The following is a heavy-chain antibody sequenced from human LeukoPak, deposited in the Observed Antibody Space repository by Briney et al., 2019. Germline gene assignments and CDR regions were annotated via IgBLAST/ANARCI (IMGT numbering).Heavy chain of an antibody. J-gene: IGHJ6*03. CDR1: GGSISSYY. V-gene: IGHV4-4*07. Sequence: PSETLSLTCTVSGGSISSYYWSWIRQPAGKGLEWIGRIYTSGSTNYNPSLKSRVTMSVDTSKNQFSLKLSSATAADTAVYYCARDGAMVRGVPYYMDVWGKGTTVTISS. CDR3: ARDGAMVRGVPYYMDV. CDR2: IYTSGST. D-gene: IGHD3-10*01.